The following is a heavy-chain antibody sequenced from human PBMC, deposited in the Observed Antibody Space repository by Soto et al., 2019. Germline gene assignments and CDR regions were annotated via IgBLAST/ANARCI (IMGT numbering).Heavy chain of an antibody. V-gene: IGHV3-33*01. J-gene: IGHJ4*02. CDR1: GFTFSSYG. CDR3: ARFSGYSYGPEDY. CDR2: IWYDGSNK. Sequence: GGSLRLSCAASGFTFSSYGMHWVRQAPGKGLEWVAVIWYDGSNKYYADSVKGRFTISRDNSKNTLYLQMNSLRAEDTAVYYCARFSGYSYGPEDYWGQGTLVTVSS. D-gene: IGHD5-18*01.